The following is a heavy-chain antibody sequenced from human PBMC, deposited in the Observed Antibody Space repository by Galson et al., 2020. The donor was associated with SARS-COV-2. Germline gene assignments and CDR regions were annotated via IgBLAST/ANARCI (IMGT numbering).Heavy chain of an antibody. J-gene: IGHJ5*02. CDR3: ARHDNVGWFDP. CDR1: RGPISRYP. V-gene: IGHV4-59*01. CDR2: PLYTGST. Sequence: EPSETLPLTCNVSRGPISRYPWSCIRHIPGKGLEWIGYPLYTGSTNFNPSLKSRVTISVDTSKNQFSLKLTSVTAADTAVYYCARHDNVGWFDPWGQGTLVTVSS. D-gene: IGHD1-1*01.